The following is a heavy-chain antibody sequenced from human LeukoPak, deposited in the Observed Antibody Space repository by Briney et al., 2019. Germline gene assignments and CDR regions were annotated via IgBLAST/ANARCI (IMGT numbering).Heavy chain of an antibody. D-gene: IGHD1-26*01. CDR1: GFTFSNYW. Sequence: GGSLRLSCAASGFTFSNYWMSWVRQAPGKGLEWVANIKQDGSEKYYVDSVKGRFTISRDNAKNSLYLQMNSLRAEDTAVYYCLYSGTYSPFDYWGQGTLVTVSS. J-gene: IGHJ4*02. V-gene: IGHV3-7*01. CDR3: LYSGTYSPFDY. CDR2: IKQDGSEK.